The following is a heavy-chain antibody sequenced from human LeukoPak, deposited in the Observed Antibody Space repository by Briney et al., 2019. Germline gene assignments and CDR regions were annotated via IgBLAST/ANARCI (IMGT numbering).Heavy chain of an antibody. V-gene: IGHV3-15*01. CDR3: TTDLTAMPIRDY. J-gene: IGHJ4*02. CDR2: IKSKTDGGTT. D-gene: IGHD5-18*01. Sequence: GGSLRLSCAASGFTFSSYAMSWVRQAPGKGLEWVGRIKSKTDGGTTDYAAPVKGRFTISRDDSKNTLYLQMNSLKTEDTAVYYCTTDLTAMPIRDYWGQGTLVTVSS. CDR1: GFTFSSYA.